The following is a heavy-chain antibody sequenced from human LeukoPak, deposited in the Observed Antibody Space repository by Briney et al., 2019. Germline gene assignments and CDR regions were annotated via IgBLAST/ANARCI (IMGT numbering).Heavy chain of an antibody. CDR3: ARGMLTLDY. Sequence: ASVKVSCKASGYTFTSYAMHWVRQAPGQRLEWMGWINAGNGNTEYSQKFQGRVTITRDTSASTAYMELSSLRSEDTAVYYCARGMLTLDYWGQGTLVTVSS. V-gene: IGHV1-3*01. D-gene: IGHD2-8*01. CDR1: GYTFTSYA. CDR2: INAGNGNT. J-gene: IGHJ4*02.